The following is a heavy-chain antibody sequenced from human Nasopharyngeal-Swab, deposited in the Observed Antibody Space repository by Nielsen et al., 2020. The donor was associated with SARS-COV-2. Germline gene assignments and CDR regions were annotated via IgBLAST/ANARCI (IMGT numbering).Heavy chain of an antibody. CDR1: GFTFSSYA. D-gene: IGHD5-12*01. CDR3: AKDRDSGDDSEEYYHYYGMDV. Sequence: GESLKISCAASGFTFSSYAMSWVRQAPGKGLEWMTLISYDGSNKYYADSVKGRFTISRDNSKNTLNLQMNNLRAEDTAIYYCAKDRDSGDDSEEYYHYYGMDVWGQGAPVTVSS. J-gene: IGHJ6*02. CDR2: ISYDGSNK. V-gene: IGHV3-30*18.